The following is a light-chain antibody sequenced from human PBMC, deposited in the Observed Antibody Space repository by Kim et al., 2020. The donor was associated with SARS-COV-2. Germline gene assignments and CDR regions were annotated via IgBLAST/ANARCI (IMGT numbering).Light chain of an antibody. Sequence: LSPGESATLSCRASRSVSSSYLAWYQQKPGQAPMLLIYGASSRATGIPDRFSGSGSGTDFTLTISRLEPEDVAVYYCQQYGSSPQTFGQGTKLEI. CDR2: GAS. CDR3: QQYGSSPQT. CDR1: RSVSSSY. V-gene: IGKV3-20*01. J-gene: IGKJ2*01.